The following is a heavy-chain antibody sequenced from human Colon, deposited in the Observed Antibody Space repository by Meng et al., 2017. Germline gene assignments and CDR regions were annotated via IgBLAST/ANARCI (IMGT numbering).Heavy chain of an antibody. CDR1: GYTFTSYE. Sequence: QVQLVQLGAEDMMPGASVRVSCKASGYTFTSYEINWMRQAPGQGFEWMGWMSPSSGNTGYAQKFQGRVTMTRNISITTAYMELSSLRFDDTGVYYCARTATRWGQGTLVTVFS. V-gene: IGHV1-8*01. CDR3: ARTATR. J-gene: IGHJ4*02. CDR2: MSPSSGNT.